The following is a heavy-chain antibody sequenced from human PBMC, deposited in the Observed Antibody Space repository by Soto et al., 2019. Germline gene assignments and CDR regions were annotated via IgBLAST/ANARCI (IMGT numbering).Heavy chain of an antibody. D-gene: IGHD6-13*01. Sequence: SETLSLTCTVSVDSITTYYWSWIRQPAGKGLEWIGRIDASGNTNYNPSLNSRVTMSIDTSKKQFSLRLTSVTAADTAIYYCARYSNNWFQTEGMDVWGQGTTVTVSS. CDR1: VDSITTYY. V-gene: IGHV4-4*07. J-gene: IGHJ6*02. CDR3: ARYSNNWFQTEGMDV. CDR2: IDASGNT.